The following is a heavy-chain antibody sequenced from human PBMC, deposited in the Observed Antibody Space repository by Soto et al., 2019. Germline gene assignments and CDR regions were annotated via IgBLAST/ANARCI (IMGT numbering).Heavy chain of an antibody. D-gene: IGHD3-10*02. V-gene: IGHV4-59*08. CDR2: IYYSGST. J-gene: IGHJ5*02. CDR1: GGSISSYY. Sequence: SETLSLTCTVSGGSISSYYWSWIRQPPGKGLEWIGYIYYSGSTNYNPSLKSRVTISVDTSKNQFSLKLSSVTAADTAMYYCARSTSLKKITMSGWFDPWGQGTLVTVSS. CDR3: ARSTSLKKITMSGWFDP.